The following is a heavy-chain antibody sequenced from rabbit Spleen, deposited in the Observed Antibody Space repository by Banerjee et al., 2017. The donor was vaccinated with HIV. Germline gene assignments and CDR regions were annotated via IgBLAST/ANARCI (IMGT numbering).Heavy chain of an antibody. J-gene: IGHJ4*01. CDR2: INAATGKP. CDR3: ARDLVGVIGWNFYL. CDR1: GFSFSDRDV. V-gene: IGHV1S45*01. D-gene: IGHD1-1*01. Sequence: QEQLVESGGGLVKPEGSLTLTCKASGFSFSDRDVMCWVRQAPGKGLEWIGCINAATGKPVYATWAKGRFTISRTSSTTVTLRMTSLTAADRATYFCARDLVGVIGWNFYLWGPGTLVTVS.